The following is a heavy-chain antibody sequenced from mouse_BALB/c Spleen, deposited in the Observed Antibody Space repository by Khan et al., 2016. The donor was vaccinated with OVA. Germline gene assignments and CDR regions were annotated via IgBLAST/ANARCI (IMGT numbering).Heavy chain of an antibody. V-gene: IGHV5-9-1*01. CDR1: GFTFSSYA. CDR3: ARLYAMDY. J-gene: IGHJ4*01. Sequence: EVMLVESGGGLVKPGGSLKLSCAASGFTFSSYAMSWVRQTPEKRLEWVATISSGGSDTYYPDSVKGRFTISRDNANNTLYLQMSSLRSEDTAMYYCARLYAMDYWGQGTSVTVSS. CDR2: ISSGGSDT.